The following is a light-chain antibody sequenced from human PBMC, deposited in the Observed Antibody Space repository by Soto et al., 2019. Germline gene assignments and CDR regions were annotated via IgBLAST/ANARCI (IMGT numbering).Light chain of an antibody. J-gene: IGKJ1*01. CDR3: QQRRNWWT. CDR1: QSVSSY. CDR2: DAS. V-gene: IGKV3-11*01. Sequence: EIVLTQSPATLSLSPGERATLSCRASQSVSSYLAWYQQKPGQAPRLLIYDASNRATGIPARFSGSGSGTDFTLTISSLEPEDFAVYYCQQRRNWWTFGQGDKGEIK.